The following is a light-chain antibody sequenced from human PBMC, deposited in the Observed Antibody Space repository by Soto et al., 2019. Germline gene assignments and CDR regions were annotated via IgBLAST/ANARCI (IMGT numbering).Light chain of an antibody. Sequence: EIVLRQSPGTLSLSPGERATLSCRASQSVSSSYLAWYQQKPGQAPRLLIYGASSRATGIPDRFSGSGSGTDFTLTISRLEPEDFAVYYCQQYRTFGQGTRLEIK. J-gene: IGKJ5*01. CDR3: QQYRT. CDR2: GAS. CDR1: QSVSSSY. V-gene: IGKV3-20*01.